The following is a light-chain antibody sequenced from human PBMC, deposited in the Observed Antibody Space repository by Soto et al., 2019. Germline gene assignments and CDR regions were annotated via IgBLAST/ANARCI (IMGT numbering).Light chain of an antibody. Sequence: EIVLTQSPGTLSLSPGERATLSCRASQSVSSSYLAWYQQKPGQAPRLLIYGASSRATGIPDRFSGSGSGTDFTLTISRLEPEDFAAYYCQQYGNSPPLTFGGGTKVDIK. V-gene: IGKV3-20*01. CDR2: GAS. J-gene: IGKJ4*01. CDR3: QQYGNSPPLT. CDR1: QSVSSSY.